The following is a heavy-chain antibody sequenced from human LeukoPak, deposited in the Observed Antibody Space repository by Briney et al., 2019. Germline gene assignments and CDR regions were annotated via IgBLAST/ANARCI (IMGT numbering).Heavy chain of an antibody. CDR3: ARGVARSSKFHFSYYFDY. J-gene: IGHJ4*02. V-gene: IGHV4-34*01. D-gene: IGHD6-6*01. CDR1: GVSFSGYY. Sequence: SETLSLTCTVYGVSFSGYYWSWIRQPPGKGLEWIGEINHNGNTNYNPSLKSRVTISVDTSKNQFSLKLSSVTAADTAVYYCARGVARSSKFHFSYYFDYWGQGTLVTVSS. CDR2: INHNGNT.